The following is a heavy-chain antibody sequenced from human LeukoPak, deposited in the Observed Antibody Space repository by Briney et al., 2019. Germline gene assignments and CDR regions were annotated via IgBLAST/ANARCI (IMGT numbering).Heavy chain of an antibody. J-gene: IGHJ6*03. CDR1: GGSISSSNYY. CDR3: AGRDYYGSGRPHQYYYYYYYMDV. V-gene: IGHV4-39*01. Sequence: SETLSLTCTVSGGSISSSNYYWGWIRQPPGKGLECIGSIYYSGSAYYNPSLKSRVTISVDTSKNQFSLRLTSVTAADTAVYYCAGRDYYGSGRPHQYYYYYYYMDVWGKGTTVTVSS. CDR2: IYYSGSA. D-gene: IGHD3-10*01.